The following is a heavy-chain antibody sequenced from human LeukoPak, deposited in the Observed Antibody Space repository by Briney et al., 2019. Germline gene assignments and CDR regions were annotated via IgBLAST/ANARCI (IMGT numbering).Heavy chain of an antibody. CDR1: GFTFSSYW. CDR3: ARPLSSNCRIDP. J-gene: IGHJ5*02. V-gene: IGHV3-74*01. D-gene: IGHD1-1*01. CDR2: INFYGSST. Sequence: GGSLRLSCAASGFTFSSYWMHWVRQAPGKGLVWVSRINFYGSSTTYADSVKGRFTISRDNAKNTLYLQMNSLRVEDTAVYYCARPLSSNCRIDPWGQGTLVTVSS.